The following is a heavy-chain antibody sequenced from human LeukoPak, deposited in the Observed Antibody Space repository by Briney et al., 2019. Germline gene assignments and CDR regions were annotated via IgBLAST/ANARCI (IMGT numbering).Heavy chain of an antibody. J-gene: IGHJ5*02. CDR1: GYTFTGYY. CDR2: INPTSGGT. CDR3: ARTATWSAP. V-gene: IGHV1-2*02. Sequence: ASVKVSCKASGYTFTGYYMHWVRQAPGQGLEWMGWINPTSGGTNYAQKFQGRVTMTTDTSITTAYMELSRLRSDDTSVYYCARTATWSAPWGQGTLVTVSS. D-gene: IGHD2-21*02.